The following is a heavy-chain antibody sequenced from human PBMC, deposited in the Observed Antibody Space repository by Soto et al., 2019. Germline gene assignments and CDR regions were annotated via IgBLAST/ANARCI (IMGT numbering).Heavy chain of an antibody. CDR1: GFSLSSSGVG. CDR2: IYWDNYK. Sequence: QITLKESGPTLVKPTQTLTLTCTFSGFSLSSSGVGVGWIRQPPGKALEWLALIYWDNYKQYSPSLKNRFTNXKXTXXNHVVLTMTKMEPVDTGTYYCARVMGSGTVGVFDYWGQGTLVTVSS. V-gene: IGHV2-5*02. J-gene: IGHJ4*02. D-gene: IGHD6-13*01. CDR3: ARVMGSGTVGVFDY.